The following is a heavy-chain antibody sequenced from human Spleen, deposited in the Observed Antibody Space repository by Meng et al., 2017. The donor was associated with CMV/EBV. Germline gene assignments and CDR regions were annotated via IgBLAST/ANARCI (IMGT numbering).Heavy chain of an antibody. J-gene: IGHJ4*02. CDR3: ARSYEEWLLFDY. D-gene: IGHD3-3*01. Sequence: SETLSLTCTVSGGSISSHYWSWVRQPPGKGLEWIGNIYYNGSPNYNPSLRSRVTISVDTSRNQFSLRLSSVTAADTAVYYCARSYEEWLLFDYWGQGTLVTVSS. CDR1: GGSISSHY. CDR2: IYYNGSP. V-gene: IGHV4-59*11.